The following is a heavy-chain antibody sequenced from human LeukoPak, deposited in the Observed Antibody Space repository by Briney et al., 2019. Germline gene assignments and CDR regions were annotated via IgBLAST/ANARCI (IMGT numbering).Heavy chain of an antibody. V-gene: IGHV4-4*09. CDR1: GGSISSYY. Sequence: SETLSLTCTVSGGSISSYYWSWIRQPPGKGLEWIGYIYTSGSTNYNPSLKSRVTISVDTSKNQFSLKLSSVTAADTAVYYCARSTELGYCSSIGCYTLYYFDYWGQGTLITVSS. CDR2: IYTSGST. CDR3: ARSTELGYCSSIGCYTLYYFDY. J-gene: IGHJ4*02. D-gene: IGHD2-2*02.